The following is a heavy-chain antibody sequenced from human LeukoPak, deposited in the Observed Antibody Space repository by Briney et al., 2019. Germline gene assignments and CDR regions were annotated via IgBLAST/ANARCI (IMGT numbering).Heavy chain of an antibody. CDR1: GFTFSSYA. CDR3: ARTSQGIAVAGPFDY. V-gene: IGHV3-64*01. D-gene: IGHD6-19*01. CDR2: ISSNGGST. Sequence: PGGSLRLSCAASGFTFSSYAMHWVRQAPGKGLEYVSAISSNGGSTYYANSVKGRFTISRDNSKNTLYLQMGSLRAEDMAVYYCARTSQGIAVAGPFDYWGQGTLVTVSS. J-gene: IGHJ4*02.